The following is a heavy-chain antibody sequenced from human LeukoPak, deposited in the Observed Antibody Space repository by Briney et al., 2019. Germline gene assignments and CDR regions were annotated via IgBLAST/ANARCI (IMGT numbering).Heavy chain of an antibody. Sequence: ASVKVSCKASGYTFTGYYMHWVRQAPGKGLEWMGWINPNSGGTNYAQKFQGRVTMTRDTSISTAYMELSRLRSDDTAVYYCASTYYDYVWGSYRFYGMDVWGQGTTVTVSS. CDR2: INPNSGGT. CDR1: GYTFTGYY. J-gene: IGHJ6*02. V-gene: IGHV1-2*02. CDR3: ASTYYDYVWGSYRFYGMDV. D-gene: IGHD3-16*02.